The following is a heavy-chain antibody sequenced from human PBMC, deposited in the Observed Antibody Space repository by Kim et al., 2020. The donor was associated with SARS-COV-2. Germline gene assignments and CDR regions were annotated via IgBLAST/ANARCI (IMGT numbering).Heavy chain of an antibody. Sequence: SETLSLTCTVSGGSISSYYWSWIRQPPGKGLEWIGYIYYSGSTNYNPSLKSRVTISVDTSKNQFSLKLSSVTAADTAVYYCARGVGYSSGQNWFDPWGQGTLVTVSS. CDR3: ARGVGYSSGQNWFDP. J-gene: IGHJ5*02. D-gene: IGHD6-19*01. CDR1: GGSISSYY. CDR2: IYYSGST. V-gene: IGHV4-59*01.